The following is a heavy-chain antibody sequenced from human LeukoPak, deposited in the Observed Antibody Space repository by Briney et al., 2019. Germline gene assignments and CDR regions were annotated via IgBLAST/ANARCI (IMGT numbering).Heavy chain of an antibody. CDR1: GGSISSGCYY. V-gene: IGHV4-31*03. D-gene: IGHD3-10*01. CDR3: ARSTGRNYYGSGSPNNWFDP. Sequence: SQTLSLTCTVSGGSISSGCYYWSWIRPHPGKGLEWIGYIYYSGSTYYNPSLKSRVTISVDTSKNQFSLKLSSVAAADTAVYYCARSTGRNYYGSGSPNNWFDPWGQGTPVTVSS. CDR2: IYYSGST. J-gene: IGHJ5*02.